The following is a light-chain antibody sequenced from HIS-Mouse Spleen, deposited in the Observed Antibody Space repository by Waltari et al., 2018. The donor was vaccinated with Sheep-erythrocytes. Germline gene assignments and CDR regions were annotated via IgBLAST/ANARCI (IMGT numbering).Light chain of an antibody. J-gene: IGKJ1*01. V-gene: IGKV3-20*01. Sequence: EIVLTQSPGTLSLSPGERATLSYRASQSVSSSYLAWYQQKPGQAPRLLIYGASSRATGIADRFSGSGSGTDFTLTISRLEPEDFAVYYCQQYGSSPPWTFGQGTKVEIK. CDR3: QQYGSSPPWT. CDR1: QSVSSSY. CDR2: GAS.